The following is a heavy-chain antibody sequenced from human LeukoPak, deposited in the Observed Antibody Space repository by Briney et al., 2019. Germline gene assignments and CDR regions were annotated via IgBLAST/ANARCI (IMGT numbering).Heavy chain of an antibody. Sequence: ASVKVSCKASGYTFTSHGISWVRQAPGQGLEWMGWISAYNGNTNYAQKLQGRVTMTTDTSTSTAYMELRSLRSDDTAVYYCARVLLGSGYCSGGSCYDFDYWGQGTLVTVSS. CDR2: ISAYNGNT. CDR1: GYTFTSHG. D-gene: IGHD2-15*01. J-gene: IGHJ4*02. V-gene: IGHV1-18*01. CDR3: ARVLLGSGYCSGGSCYDFDY.